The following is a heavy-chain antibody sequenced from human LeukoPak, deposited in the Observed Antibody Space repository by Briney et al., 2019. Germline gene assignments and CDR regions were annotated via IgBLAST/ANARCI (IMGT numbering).Heavy chain of an antibody. CDR3: TTGQGKTDDDY. J-gene: IGHJ4*02. CDR1: GFIFSDAW. V-gene: IGHV3-15*01. Sequence: GGSLRLSCVGSGFIFSDAWMSWVRPAPGKGVEWVGRIKRESKGEDGATEYGAPVRGRFTSSRYDSKNSLYLQMNSLQIEDTAIYYCTTGQGKTDDDYWGQGTLVTVSS. CDR2: IKRESKGEDGAT.